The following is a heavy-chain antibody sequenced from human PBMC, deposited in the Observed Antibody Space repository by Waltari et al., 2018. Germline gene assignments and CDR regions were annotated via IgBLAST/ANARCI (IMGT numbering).Heavy chain of an antibody. Sequence: QVQLQESGPGLVKPSQTLSLTCTVSGGSISSGDYYWSWIRQPPGKGLEWIGYIYYSGSTYYNPTLMRRVTISVDTSKNHCSLKLSAVTAADTAVYYCTRVTHQLLHYYFDYWGQGTLVTVSS. CDR2: IYYSGST. CDR1: GGSISSGDYY. D-gene: IGHD2-2*01. J-gene: IGHJ4*02. CDR3: TRVTHQLLHYYFDY. V-gene: IGHV4-30-4*08.